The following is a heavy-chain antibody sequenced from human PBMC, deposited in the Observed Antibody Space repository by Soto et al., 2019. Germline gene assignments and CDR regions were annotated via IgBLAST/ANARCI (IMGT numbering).Heavy chain of an antibody. CDR2: ISSSSSYI. Sequence: VQLVESGGGLVKPGGSLRLSCAASGFTFSSYSMNWVRQAPGKGLEWVSSISSSSSYIYYADSVKGRFTISRDNAKNSLSLQMNSLRAEDTAVYYCAREASGWYYFDYWGQGTLVTVSS. CDR3: AREASGWYYFDY. V-gene: IGHV3-21*01. J-gene: IGHJ4*02. CDR1: GFTFSSYS. D-gene: IGHD6-19*01.